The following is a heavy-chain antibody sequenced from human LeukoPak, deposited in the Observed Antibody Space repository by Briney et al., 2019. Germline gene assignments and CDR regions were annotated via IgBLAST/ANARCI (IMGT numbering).Heavy chain of an antibody. Sequence: GGSLRLSCAASGFTFSSYAMSWVRQAPGKGLEWVSTISGGGGSTYYADSVKGRFTISRDNSKNTLYLQMNSLRAEDTAVYYCAKVLWFGDTFYMDVWGKGTTVTVSS. V-gene: IGHV3-23*01. CDR3: AKVLWFGDTFYMDV. CDR1: GFTFSSYA. CDR2: ISGGGGST. D-gene: IGHD3-10*01. J-gene: IGHJ6*03.